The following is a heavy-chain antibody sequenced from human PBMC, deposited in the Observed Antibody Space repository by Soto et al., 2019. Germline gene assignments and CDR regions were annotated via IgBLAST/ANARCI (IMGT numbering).Heavy chain of an antibody. CDR3: ASAARTGYVGIYYFDY. CDR2: ISAYNGNT. V-gene: IGHV1-18*01. J-gene: IGHJ4*02. CDR1: GYTFTSYG. Sequence: ASVKVSCKASGYTFTSYGISWVRQAPGQGLEWMGWISAYNGNTNYAQKLQGRVTMTTDTSTSTAYMELRSLRSDDTAVYYGASAARTGYVGIYYFDYWGQGTLVTVSS. D-gene: IGHD7-27*01.